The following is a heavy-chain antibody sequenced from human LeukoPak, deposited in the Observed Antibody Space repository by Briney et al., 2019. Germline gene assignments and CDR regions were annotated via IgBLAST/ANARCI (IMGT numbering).Heavy chain of an antibody. Sequence: PSETLSLTCTVSGGSISSGDYYWSWIRQPPGKGLEWIGYIYYSGSTYYNPSLKSRVSISVDTSKNQFSLKLSSVTAADTAVYYCARDNNSSSWFYWGQGTLVTVSS. V-gene: IGHV4-30-4*08. J-gene: IGHJ4*02. CDR1: GGSISSGDYY. CDR3: ARDNNSSSWFY. CDR2: IYYSGST. D-gene: IGHD6-13*01.